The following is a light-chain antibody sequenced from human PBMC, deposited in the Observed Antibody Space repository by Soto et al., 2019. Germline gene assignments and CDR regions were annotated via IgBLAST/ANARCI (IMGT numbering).Light chain of an antibody. Sequence: EIVMTQSPASLSVSPGERVTLSCRASQSVSRNLAWYQQKPGQPPRLLIYDASTRATGVPGRFSGSGSGTVFTLTISSLQSEDFGVYYCQQYNKWPWTFGRGTKVDIK. J-gene: IGKJ1*01. CDR3: QQYNKWPWT. V-gene: IGKV3-15*01. CDR2: DAS. CDR1: QSVSRN.